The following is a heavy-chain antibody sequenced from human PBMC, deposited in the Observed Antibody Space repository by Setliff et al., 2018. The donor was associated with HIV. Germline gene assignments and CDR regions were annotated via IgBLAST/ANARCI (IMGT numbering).Heavy chain of an antibody. J-gene: IGHJ4*02. Sequence: ASVKVSCKASGCTFNSYYMHWVRQAPGQGLEWMGIINPSDNRTYYAQKFQGRVIMTRDTSTSSVYMELRSLRSEDTAVYYCARAYYDSVWGSHRYRFYYFDYWGQGSLVTVSS. CDR3: ARAYYDSVWGSHRYRFYYFDY. D-gene: IGHD3-16*02. V-gene: IGHV1-46*02. CDR2: INPSDNRT. CDR1: GCTFNSYY.